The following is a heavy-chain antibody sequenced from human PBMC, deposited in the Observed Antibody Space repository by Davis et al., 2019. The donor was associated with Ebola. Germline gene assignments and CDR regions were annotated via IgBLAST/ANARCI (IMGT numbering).Heavy chain of an antibody. CDR1: GFTFTNCA. CDR2: ISYDGSSK. D-gene: IGHD6-13*01. V-gene: IGHV3-30-3*01. CDR3: ARASRIAAAGTRGMDV. Sequence: GESLKISCAASGFTFTNCAMHWVRQAPGKGLEWVAVISYDGSSKYSADSVKGRFTISRDNSKNTLYLQMSSLRSEDTAVYYCARASRIAAAGTRGMDVWGQGTTVTVSS. J-gene: IGHJ6*02.